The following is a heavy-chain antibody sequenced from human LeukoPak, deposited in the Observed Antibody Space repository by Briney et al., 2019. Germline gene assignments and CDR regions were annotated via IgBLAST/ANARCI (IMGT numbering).Heavy chain of an antibody. D-gene: IGHD5-18*01. Sequence: PGGSLRLSCAASGFTFSAYWMSWVRQTPGKGLEWVANIKEDGSEKYYVDYVKGRFIISRDNAKNSLYVQMNSLRVEDTAVYYCARLPLTARRHFDFWGQGTQVTVSS. CDR2: IKEDGSEK. CDR3: ARLPLTARRHFDF. V-gene: IGHV3-7*05. J-gene: IGHJ4*02. CDR1: GFTFSAYW.